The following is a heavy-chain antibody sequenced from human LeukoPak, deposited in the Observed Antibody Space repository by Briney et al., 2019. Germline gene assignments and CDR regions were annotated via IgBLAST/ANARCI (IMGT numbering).Heavy chain of an antibody. CDR1: GFTFSGYG. V-gene: IGHV3-33*06. CDR3: AKPQGGSSKSPFDY. Sequence: GTWLRLSCAASGFTFSGYGMHWVRQARGKGLAWVGLIWYDGSNKYYADSVKGRFTISRDNSKNTLYLEMNSLRAEDTAVYYCAKPQGGSSKSPFDYWGQGTLVTVSS. J-gene: IGHJ4*02. CDR2: IWYDGSNK. D-gene: IGHD1-26*01.